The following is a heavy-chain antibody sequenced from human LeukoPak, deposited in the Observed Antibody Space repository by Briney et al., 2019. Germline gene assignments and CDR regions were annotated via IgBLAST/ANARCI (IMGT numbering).Heavy chain of an antibody. CDR3: ARDSSSGWYEGFDY. CDR1: GGTFSSYA. Sequence: SVRVSCKASGGTFSSYAISWVRQAPGQGLEWMGGIIPIFGTANYAQKFQGRVTITADKSTSTAYMELSSLRSEDTAVYYCARDSSSGWYEGFDYWGQGTLVTVSS. CDR2: IIPIFGTA. V-gene: IGHV1-69*06. D-gene: IGHD6-19*01. J-gene: IGHJ4*02.